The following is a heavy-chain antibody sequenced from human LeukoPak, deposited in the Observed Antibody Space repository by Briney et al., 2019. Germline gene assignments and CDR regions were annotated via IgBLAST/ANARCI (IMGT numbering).Heavy chain of an antibody. CDR1: GGSISSYY. CDR2: IYYSGST. CDR3: ARSSSSGYCSSTSCYGGAFDI. D-gene: IGHD2-2*01. V-gene: IGHV4-59*12. Sequence: ASETLSLTCAVSGGSISSYYWSWIRQPPGKGLEWIGYIYYSGSTNYNPSLKSRVTISVGTSKNQFSLKLSSVTAADTAVYYCARSSSSGYCSSTSCYGGAFDIWGQGTMVTVSS. J-gene: IGHJ3*02.